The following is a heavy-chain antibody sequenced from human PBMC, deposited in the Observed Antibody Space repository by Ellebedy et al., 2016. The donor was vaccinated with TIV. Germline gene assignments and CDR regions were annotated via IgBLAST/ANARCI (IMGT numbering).Heavy chain of an antibody. Sequence: GESLKISCAASGFTFSSNDMHCVRQGTGKGLEWVSAIGSAGDTSYSGSVKGRFTISRENGKNAVYLQMNSLTAEDTAVYYCARSSAGLDYWGQGTLVTVSS. CDR2: IGSAGDT. CDR1: GFTFSSND. J-gene: IGHJ4*02. D-gene: IGHD6-13*01. CDR3: ARSSAGLDY. V-gene: IGHV3-13*01.